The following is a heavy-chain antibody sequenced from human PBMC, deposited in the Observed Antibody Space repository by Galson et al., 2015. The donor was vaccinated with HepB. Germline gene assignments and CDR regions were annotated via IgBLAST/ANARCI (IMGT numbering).Heavy chain of an antibody. Sequence: SLRLSCAASGFTFSSYSMNWVRQAPGKGLEWVSSIRSSSSYTYYADSVKGRFAISRDNAKNSLYLQMNSLRAEDTAVYYCAWLRISSGWYGNFDYWGQGTLATVSS. CDR1: GFTFSSYS. D-gene: IGHD6-19*01. J-gene: IGHJ4*02. CDR2: IRSSSSYT. CDR3: AWLRISSGWYGNFDY. V-gene: IGHV3-21*01.